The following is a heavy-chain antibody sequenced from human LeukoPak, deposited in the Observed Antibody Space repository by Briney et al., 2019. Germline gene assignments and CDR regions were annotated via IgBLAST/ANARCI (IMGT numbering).Heavy chain of an antibody. CDR1: GGTFSSYA. Sequence: SVKVSCKASGGTFSSYAISWVRQAPGQGLEWMGGIIPIFGTANYAQKFQGRVTITADESTSTAYMELSSLRSEDTAVYYCARGYYDILTGYSEHFDYWGQGTLVTVSS. CDR2: IIPIFGTA. V-gene: IGHV1-69*13. D-gene: IGHD3-9*01. CDR3: ARGYYDILTGYSEHFDY. J-gene: IGHJ4*02.